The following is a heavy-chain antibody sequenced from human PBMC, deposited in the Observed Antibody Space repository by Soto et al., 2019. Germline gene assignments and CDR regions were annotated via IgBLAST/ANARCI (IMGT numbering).Heavy chain of an antibody. J-gene: IGHJ6*03. Sequence: EVQLVESGGGLVQPGGSLRLSCAASGFTFSSDSMNWVRQAPGKGLEWVSYISSSSSTIYYADSVKGRFTISRDNAKNSLYLQMSSLRAEDTAVYYCARGPYGSASYYQYYYYYYMDVWGKGTTVTVSS. CDR3: ARGPYGSASYYQYYYYYYMDV. V-gene: IGHV3-48*01. CDR2: ISSSSSTI. D-gene: IGHD3-10*01. CDR1: GFTFSSDS.